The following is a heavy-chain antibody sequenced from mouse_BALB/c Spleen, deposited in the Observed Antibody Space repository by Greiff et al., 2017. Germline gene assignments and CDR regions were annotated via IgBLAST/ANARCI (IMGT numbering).Heavy chain of an antibody. CDR3: NGPQLTGTRDY. V-gene: IGHV14-4*02. D-gene: IGHD4-1*01. CDR1: GFNIKDYY. Sequence: VQLQQSGAELVRSGASVKLSCTASGFNIKDYYMHWVKQRPEQGLEWIGWIDPENGDTEYAPKFQGKATMTADTSSNTAYLQLSSLTSADTAVYYCNGPQLTGTRDYWGQGTTLTVSS. CDR2: IDPENGDT. J-gene: IGHJ2*01.